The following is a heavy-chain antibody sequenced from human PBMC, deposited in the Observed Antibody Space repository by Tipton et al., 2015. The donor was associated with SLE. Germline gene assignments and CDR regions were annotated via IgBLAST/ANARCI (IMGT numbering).Heavy chain of an antibody. D-gene: IGHD5-18*01. Sequence: SLRLSCAASGFTFSSYWMSWVRQAPGKGLEWVANIKQDGSEKYYVDSVKGRFTISRDNAKNTLYLQMNSLRAEDTAVYYCARGNVWIQDSFFCMDVWGLGSPVPVS. CDR3: ARGNVWIQDSFFCMDV. J-gene: IGHJ6*02. CDR1: GFTFSSYW. CDR2: IKQDGSEK. V-gene: IGHV3-7*01.